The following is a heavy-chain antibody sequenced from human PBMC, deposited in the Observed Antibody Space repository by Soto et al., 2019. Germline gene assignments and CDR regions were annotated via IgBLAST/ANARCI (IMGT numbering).Heavy chain of an antibody. CDR2: ISGSGGST. J-gene: IGHJ3*02. Sequence: GESLKISCAASGFTFSSYAMSWVRQAPGKGLEWVSAISGSGGSTYYADSVKGRFTISRDNSKNTLYLQMNSLRAEDTAVYYCAKGGSSWYHDAFDIWGQGTMVTVSS. CDR3: AKGGSSWYHDAFDI. CDR1: GFTFSSYA. D-gene: IGHD6-13*01. V-gene: IGHV3-23*01.